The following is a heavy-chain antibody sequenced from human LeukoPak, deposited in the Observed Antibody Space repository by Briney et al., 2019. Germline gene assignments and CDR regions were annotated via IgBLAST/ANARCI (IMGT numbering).Heavy chain of an antibody. CDR2: ISGSGGST. V-gene: IGHV3-23*01. J-gene: IGHJ4*02. CDR3: AKLREFWSGRIDY. CDR1: GFTFSSYA. D-gene: IGHD3-3*01. Sequence: PGGSLRLSCAASGFTFSSYAMSWVRQAPGKGLEWVSGISGSGGSTYYADSVKGRFTISRDNSKNTLYLQMNSLRAEDTAVYYCAKLREFWSGRIDYWGQGTLVTVSS.